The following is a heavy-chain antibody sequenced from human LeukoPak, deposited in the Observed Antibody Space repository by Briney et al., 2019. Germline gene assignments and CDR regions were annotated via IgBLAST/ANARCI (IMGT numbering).Heavy chain of an antibody. CDR1: GFTFSSYA. Sequence: GGSLRLSCAASGFTFSSYAMHWVRQAPGKVLEWVAVISYDGSNKYYADSVKGRFTISRDNSKNTLYLQMNSLRAEDTAVYYCARDGDYYYDSSGYYPDYWGQGTLVTVSS. J-gene: IGHJ4*02. CDR2: ISYDGSNK. D-gene: IGHD3-22*01. V-gene: IGHV3-30-3*01. CDR3: ARDGDYYYDSSGYYPDY.